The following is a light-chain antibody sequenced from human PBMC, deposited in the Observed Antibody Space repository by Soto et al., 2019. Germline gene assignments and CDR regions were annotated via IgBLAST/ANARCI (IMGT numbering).Light chain of an antibody. CDR2: GAS. Sequence: EIVMTHSPATLSVSPWERATLSCRASQSVGSDLAWYQQKPGQAPRLLIYGASSRATGIPDRFSGSGSGTDFTLTISRLEPEDFAVYYCQRYNNWPLTFGGGTKVDIK. CDR3: QRYNNWPLT. CDR1: QSVGSD. V-gene: IGKV3D-15*01. J-gene: IGKJ4*01.